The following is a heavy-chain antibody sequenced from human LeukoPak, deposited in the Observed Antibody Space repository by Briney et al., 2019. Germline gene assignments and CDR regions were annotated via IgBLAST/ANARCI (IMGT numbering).Heavy chain of an antibody. CDR1: GASTSSAGYY. CDR3: ARVPWDSSGWSVRGDYFDS. CDR2: IDYSGSA. V-gene: IGHV4-61*08. Sequence: SETLSLTCSVAGASTSSAGYYWNWIRQPPGKGLECIGYIDYSGSAYYTPSLKSRVTISVDTSKNQFSLKLSSVTAADTAVYYCARVPWDSSGWSVRGDYFDSWGQGTLVTVSS. J-gene: IGHJ4*02. D-gene: IGHD6-19*01.